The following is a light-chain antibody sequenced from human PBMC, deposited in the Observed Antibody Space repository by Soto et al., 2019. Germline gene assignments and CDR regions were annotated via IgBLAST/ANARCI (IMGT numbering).Light chain of an antibody. CDR2: GAS. CDR3: QQSYNLPRT. CDR1: QNIGKY. V-gene: IGKV1-39*01. J-gene: IGKJ2*01. Sequence: DIQMTQSPSSLSASSGDRVTITCRASQNIGKYLIWYQQKPGRPPKDLVYGASNLQSGVSSRFSGDGFGTEFSLTINSLRPEDFPTYYCQQSYNLPRTFGQGTTLETK.